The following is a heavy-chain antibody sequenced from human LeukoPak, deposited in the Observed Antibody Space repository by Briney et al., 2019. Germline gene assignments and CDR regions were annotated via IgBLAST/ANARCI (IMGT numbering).Heavy chain of an antibody. CDR2: IYYNRST. J-gene: IGHJ2*01. Sequence: SETLSLTCTVSGSSISSGKYYWSWIRQHPGKGLEWIGYIYYNRSTYYNPSLKSRVTISVDTSKNQFSLKLSSVTAADTAVYYCARDLLDTSMVHYWYFDLWGRGTLVTVSS. CDR1: GSSISSGKYY. D-gene: IGHD5-18*01. CDR3: ARDLLDTSMVHYWYFDL. V-gene: IGHV4-31*03.